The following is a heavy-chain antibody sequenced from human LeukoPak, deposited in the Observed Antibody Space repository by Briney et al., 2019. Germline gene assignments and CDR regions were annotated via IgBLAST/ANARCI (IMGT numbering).Heavy chain of an antibody. CDR3: ARARNWELPKYYYYYMDV. CDR2: IIPILGMA. D-gene: IGHD1-26*01. Sequence: SVKVSCKASGGTFSSYAISWVRQAPGQGLEWMGRIIPILGMANYAQKFQGRVTITADKSTSTAYMELSSLRSEDTAVYYCARARNWELPKYYYYYMDVWGKGTTVTVSS. V-gene: IGHV1-69*04. CDR1: GGTFSSYA. J-gene: IGHJ6*03.